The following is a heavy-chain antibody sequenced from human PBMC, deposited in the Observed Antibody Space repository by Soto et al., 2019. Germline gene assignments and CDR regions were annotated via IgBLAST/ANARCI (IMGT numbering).Heavy chain of an antibody. J-gene: IGHJ4*01. D-gene: IGHD3-22*01. CDR2: ISHRGGT. V-gene: IGHV4-34*01. Sequence: LSLTCAVYGGSFSDYYWRWIRQPPGKGLEWNGGISHRGGTSDNPSLKSRLTISVDTSKSQFSLKLTSVTAADRAVYYCARGSVHTVDSSDFYEYWGQGTTVTVSS. CDR3: ARGSVHTVDSSDFYEY. CDR1: GGSFSDYY.